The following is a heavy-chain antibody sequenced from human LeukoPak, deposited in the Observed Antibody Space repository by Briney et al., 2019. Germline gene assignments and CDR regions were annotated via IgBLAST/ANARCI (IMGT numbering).Heavy chain of an antibody. D-gene: IGHD6-19*01. Sequence: GGSLRLSCEASGFTFRTYGMSWVRQVPGKGLEWVSAISGSGGTTNYAASVKGRLTISRDNSKNTLYLQMNSLRAEDTAVYYCARDLADWGQGTLVTVSS. J-gene: IGHJ4*02. CDR2: ISGSGGTT. CDR1: GFTFRTYG. V-gene: IGHV3-23*01. CDR3: ARDLAD.